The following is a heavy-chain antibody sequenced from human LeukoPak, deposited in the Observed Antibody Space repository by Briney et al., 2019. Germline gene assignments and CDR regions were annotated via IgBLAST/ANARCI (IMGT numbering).Heavy chain of an antibody. CDR2: ISWDGGST. CDR1: GFTFDDYA. J-gene: IGHJ6*03. D-gene: IGHD4-17*01. CDR3: AKVGRYGDYYYYYYMDV. Sequence: PGGSLRLSCAASGFTFDDYAMHWVRQAPGKGLEWVSLISWDGGSTYYADSVKGRFTISRDNSKNSLYLQMNSLRAEDTALYYCAKVGRYGDYYYYYYMDVWGKGTTVTVSS. V-gene: IGHV3-43D*03.